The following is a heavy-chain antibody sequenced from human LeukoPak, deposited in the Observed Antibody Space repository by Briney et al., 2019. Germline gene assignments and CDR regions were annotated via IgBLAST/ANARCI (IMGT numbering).Heavy chain of an antibody. V-gene: IGHV1-2*02. J-gene: IGHJ5*02. D-gene: IGHD6-13*01. CDR3: ARDFGIAAAEEYWFDP. CDR1: GYTFTGYY. CDR2: IDPNSGGT. Sequence: ASVKVSRMASGYTFTGYYMLWLRLDPGQRIEWLGWIDPNSGGTNYAQKLQGSVTMTRDTSISTDYMELSRLGSDDTAVYYCARDFGIAAAEEYWFDPWGQGTLVSVSS.